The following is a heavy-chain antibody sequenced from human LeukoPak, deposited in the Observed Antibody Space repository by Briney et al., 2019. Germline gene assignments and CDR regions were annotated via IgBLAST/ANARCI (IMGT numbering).Heavy chain of an antibody. Sequence: PSETLSLTCAVYGGSFSGYYWSWIRQPPGKGLEWIGEINHSGSTNYNPSLKSRVTISVDTSKNQFSLKLSSVTAADTAVYYCARTTYYYGSGSYYQDYWGQGTLVTVSS. CDR3: ARTTYYYGSGSYYQDY. CDR1: GGSFSGYY. J-gene: IGHJ4*02. V-gene: IGHV4-34*01. CDR2: INHSGST. D-gene: IGHD3-10*01.